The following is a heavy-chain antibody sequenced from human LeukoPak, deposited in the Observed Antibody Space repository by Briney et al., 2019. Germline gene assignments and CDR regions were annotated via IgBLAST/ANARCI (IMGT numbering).Heavy chain of an antibody. CDR2: INHSGST. V-gene: IGHV4-34*01. CDR3: ARGAPRIAAAVY. CDR1: GGSFSGYY. Sequence: SETLSLTCAVYGGSFSGYYWSWIRQPPGKGLEWIGEINHSGSTNYNPSLKSRVTISVDTSKNQFSLKMSSVTAADTAVYYCARGAPRIAAAVYWGQETLVTVSS. J-gene: IGHJ4*02. D-gene: IGHD6-13*01.